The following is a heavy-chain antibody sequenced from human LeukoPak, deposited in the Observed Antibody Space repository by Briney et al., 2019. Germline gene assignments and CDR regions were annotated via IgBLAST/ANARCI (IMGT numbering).Heavy chain of an antibody. Sequence: SETLSLTCTVSGGSISSYYWSWIRQPPGKGLEWIGYFYYSGRTNYNPSLKSRVTISVDTSKNQFSLKLSSVIAADTAVYYCARVRWVGQQLVPLYYCDYWGQGTLVTVSS. CDR1: GGSISSYY. D-gene: IGHD6-13*01. J-gene: IGHJ4*02. V-gene: IGHV4-59*01. CDR3: ARVRWVGQQLVPLYYCDY. CDR2: FYYSGRT.